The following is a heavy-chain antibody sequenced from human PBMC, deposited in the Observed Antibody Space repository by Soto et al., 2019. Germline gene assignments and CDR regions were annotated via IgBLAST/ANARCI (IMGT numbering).Heavy chain of an antibody. CDR2: IIPLFRTP. V-gene: IGHV1-69*12. CDR1: GGTFSSSA. J-gene: IGHJ6*02. D-gene: IGHD4-4*01. CDR3: ARDIDRLQLGGNYYYILDV. Sequence: QVQLVQSGAGMKEPGSSVKVSCKTSGGTFSSSAISWLRQAPGQGLEWMGGIIPLFRTPDYAQKFQGRVTIAADESTSTAYMELSSLRSEDTAVYYCARDIDRLQLGGNYYYILDVWGQGTTITVSS.